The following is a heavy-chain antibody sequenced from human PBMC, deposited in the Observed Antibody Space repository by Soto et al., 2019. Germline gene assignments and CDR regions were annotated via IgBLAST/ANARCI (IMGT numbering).Heavy chain of an antibody. CDR1: GGSFSGYY. J-gene: IGHJ6*03. CDR3: ARGRITIFGVVSNYMDV. V-gene: IGHV4-34*01. CDR2: INHRGST. D-gene: IGHD3-3*01. Sequence: QVQLQQWGAGLLKPSETLSLTCAVYGGSFSGYYWSWIRQPPGKGLEWIGEINHRGSTNYNPSLKSRVTISVDTSKNQFSLKLSSVTAADTAVYYCARGRITIFGVVSNYMDVWGKGTTVTVSS.